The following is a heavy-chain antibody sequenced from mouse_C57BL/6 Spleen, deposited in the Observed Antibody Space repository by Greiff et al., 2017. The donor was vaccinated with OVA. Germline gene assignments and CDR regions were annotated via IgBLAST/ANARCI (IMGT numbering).Heavy chain of an antibody. CDR3: ARGEVATGAWFAY. CDR2: IWSGGST. CDR1: GFSLTSYG. J-gene: IGHJ3*01. V-gene: IGHV2-2*01. Sequence: VQLQQSGPGLVQPSQSLSITCTVSGFSLTSYGVHWVRQSPGKGLEWLGVIWSGGSTDYNAAFISSLSISKVDSKCRVVFKMISLQADDTAIYYCARGEVATGAWFAYWGKGTLVTVSA.